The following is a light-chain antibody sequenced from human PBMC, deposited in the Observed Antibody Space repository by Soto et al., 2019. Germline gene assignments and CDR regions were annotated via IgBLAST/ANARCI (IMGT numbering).Light chain of an antibody. V-gene: IGKV3-15*01. J-gene: IGKJ1*01. Sequence: EIVMTQSPATLSVSPGERATLSCRASQSVSSNLAWYQQKPGQAPRHLIYGASTRATGIPARFSGSGSGTEFPLTISSLQSEDFAVYYCQQYNNWRRGTLGQGTKVEIK. CDR3: QQYNNWRRGT. CDR2: GAS. CDR1: QSVSSN.